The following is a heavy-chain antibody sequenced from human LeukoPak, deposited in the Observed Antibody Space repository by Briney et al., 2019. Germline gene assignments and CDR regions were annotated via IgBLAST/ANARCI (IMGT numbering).Heavy chain of an antibody. D-gene: IGHD3-22*01. Sequence: PGGSLRPSCAASGFTFSRSAMTWVRQGPGTGLEFVASIIYSGGTTYYADSVKGRFTISRDNSKNTLYLQMNSLRAEDTALYYCAKDGLYYDGSEHVYYFDSWGQGTLVTVSS. CDR3: AKDGLYYDGSEHVYYFDS. CDR1: GFTFSRSA. V-gene: IGHV3-23*01. CDR2: IIYSGGTT. J-gene: IGHJ4*02.